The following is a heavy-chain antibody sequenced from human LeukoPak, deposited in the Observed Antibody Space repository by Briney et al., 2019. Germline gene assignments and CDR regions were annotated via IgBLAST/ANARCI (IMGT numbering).Heavy chain of an antibody. J-gene: IGHJ4*02. CDR1: GGSISSSSCY. D-gene: IGHD3-9*01. CDR3: ATTPYYDILTGYYYIDY. V-gene: IGHV4-39*01. Sequence: SETLSLTCTVSGGSISSSSCYWGWIRQPPGKGLGWIGSIYYSGSTYSNPSLKSRVTISVDTSKNQFSLKLSSVTAADTAVYYCATTPYYDILTGYYYIDYWGQGTLVTVSS. CDR2: IYYSGST.